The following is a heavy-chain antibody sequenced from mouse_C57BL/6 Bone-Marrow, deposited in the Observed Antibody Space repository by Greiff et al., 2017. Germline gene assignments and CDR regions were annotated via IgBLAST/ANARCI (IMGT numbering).Heavy chain of an antibody. V-gene: IGHV1-81*01. D-gene: IGHD1-1*01. Sequence: VMLVESGAELARPGASVKLSCKASGYTFTSYGISWVKQRTGQGLEWIGELYPRSGNTYYNEKFKGKATLTADKSSSTAYMELRSLTSEDSAVYFCARPGSSYFYYAMDYWGQGTSVTVSS. CDR2: LYPRSGNT. J-gene: IGHJ4*01. CDR3: ARPGSSYFYYAMDY. CDR1: GYTFTSYG.